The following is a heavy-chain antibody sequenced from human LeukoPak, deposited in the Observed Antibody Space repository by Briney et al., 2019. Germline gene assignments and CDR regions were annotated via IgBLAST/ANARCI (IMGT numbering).Heavy chain of an antibody. V-gene: IGHV3-11*01. CDR3: ARDRSLGPDY. CDR1: GLTFSDYY. J-gene: IGHJ4*02. Sequence: GGSLKLSLAASGLTFSDYYMSWIRQAPGKGLEWISYISSSSSTMYYADSVKGRFTISRDNANNSLYLQMNSLRAEDTAMYYCARDRSLGPDYWGQGTLVTVSS. CDR2: ISSSSSTM.